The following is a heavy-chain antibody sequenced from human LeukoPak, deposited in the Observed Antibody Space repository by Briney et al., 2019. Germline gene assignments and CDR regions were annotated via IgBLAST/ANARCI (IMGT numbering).Heavy chain of an antibody. D-gene: IGHD4-11*01. Sequence: GGSLRLSCAASGFTFSSYGMHWVRQAPGKGLEWVAVISYDGSNKYYADSVKGRFTISRDNSKNTLYLQMNSLGAEDTAVYYCAKVPTRNYIRDAFDIWGQGTMVTVSS. V-gene: IGHV3-30*18. J-gene: IGHJ3*02. CDR3: AKVPTRNYIRDAFDI. CDR2: ISYDGSNK. CDR1: GFTFSSYG.